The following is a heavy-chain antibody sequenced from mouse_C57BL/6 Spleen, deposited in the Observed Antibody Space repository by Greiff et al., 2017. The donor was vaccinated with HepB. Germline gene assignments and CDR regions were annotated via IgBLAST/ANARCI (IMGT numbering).Heavy chain of an antibody. J-gene: IGHJ2*01. CDR1: GFTFSDYY. V-gene: IGHV5-16*01. Sequence: EVQLVESEGGLVQPGSSMKLSCTASGFTFSDYYMAWVRQVPEKGLEWVANINYDGSSTYYLDSLKSRFIISRDNAKNILYLQMSSLKSEDTATYYCARDRGGLHYFDYWGQGTTLTVSS. CDR2: INYDGSST. CDR3: ARDRGGLHYFDY. D-gene: IGHD3-1*01.